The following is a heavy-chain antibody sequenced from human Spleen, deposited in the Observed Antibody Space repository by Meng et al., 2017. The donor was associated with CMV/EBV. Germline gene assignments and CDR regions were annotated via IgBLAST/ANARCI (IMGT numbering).Heavy chain of an antibody. V-gene: IGHV3-7*01. D-gene: IGHD3-3*01. CDR2: IEQDGNEK. CDR1: GFTFSTYW. J-gene: IGHJ4*02. CDR3: ARVEGRYDFRSSSYVYYFDY. Sequence: GGSLRLSCAASGFTFSTYWMSWVRQAPGKGLEWVANIEQDGNEKNYVDSVKGRFTISRDNAKNSLYLEMNSLRAEDTAVYYCARVEGRYDFRSSSYVYYFDYWGQGTLVTVSS.